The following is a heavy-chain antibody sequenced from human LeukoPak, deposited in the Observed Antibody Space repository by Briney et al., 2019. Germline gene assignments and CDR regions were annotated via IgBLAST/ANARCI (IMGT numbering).Heavy chain of an antibody. V-gene: IGHV3-21*01. CDR1: GFTFSSYS. CDR3: ARDHSGYDYVLDY. Sequence: TGGSLRLSCAASGFTFSSYSMNWVRQAPGKGLEWVSSISSSSSYIYYADSVKGRFTISRDNAKNSLYLQMNSLRAEDTAVYYCARDHSGYDYVLDYWGQGTLVTVSS. J-gene: IGHJ4*02. CDR2: ISSSSSYI. D-gene: IGHD5-12*01.